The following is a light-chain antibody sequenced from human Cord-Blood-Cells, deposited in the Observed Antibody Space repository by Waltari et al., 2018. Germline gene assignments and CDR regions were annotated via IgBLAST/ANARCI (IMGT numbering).Light chain of an antibody. CDR3: AAWDDSLSGWV. CDR2: RNN. Sequence: QSVLTQPPSASGTPGQRVTISCSGSSSNIGSNYVYWYQQLPGTAPKLPIYRNNQRPSEVPDRFSGSKSGTSASLAISGLRSEDEADYYCAAWDDSLSGWVFGGGTKLTVL. V-gene: IGLV1-47*01. J-gene: IGLJ3*02. CDR1: SSNIGSNY.